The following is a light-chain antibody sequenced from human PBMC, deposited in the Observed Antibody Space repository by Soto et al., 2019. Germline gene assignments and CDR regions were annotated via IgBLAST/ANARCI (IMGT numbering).Light chain of an antibody. V-gene: IGKV3-20*01. CDR3: QYYGNSRIT. J-gene: IGKJ5*01. CDR1: QSVNNNF. Sequence: EIVLTPSPGTLSLSPGERVTLSCRASQSVNNNFLSWYQQKPGQAPRLLIYAASSGATGIPDRFSGSGSGTDFTLTINRLGPEDFVVYYCQYYGNSRITFGQGTRLEIK. CDR2: AAS.